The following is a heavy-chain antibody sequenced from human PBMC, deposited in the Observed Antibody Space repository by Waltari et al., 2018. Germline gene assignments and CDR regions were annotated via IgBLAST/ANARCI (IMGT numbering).Heavy chain of an antibody. D-gene: IGHD6-13*01. CDR1: GYTFTSYD. CDR3: ARGQVHVHLISSSHFDY. J-gene: IGHJ4*02. V-gene: IGHV1-8*01. CDR2: MNPNSGNT. Sequence: QVQLVQSGAEVKKPGASVKVSCKASGYTFTSYDINWVRQATGQGLEWMGWMNPNSGNTGYAQKFQGRGTMTRNTSISTAYMELSSLRSEDTAVYYCARGQVHVHLISSSHFDYWGQGTLVTVSS.